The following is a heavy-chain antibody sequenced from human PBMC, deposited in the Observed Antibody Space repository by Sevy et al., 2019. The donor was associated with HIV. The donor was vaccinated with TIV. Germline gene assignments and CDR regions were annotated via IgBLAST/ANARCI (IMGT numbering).Heavy chain of an antibody. CDR3: ATVPPNYVFWSGSWKYYFDY. D-gene: IGHD3-3*01. Sequence: ASVKVSCKVSGYTLTELSMHWVRQAPGKGLEWMGGFDPEDCETIYAQKFQGRVIMTEDTSTDTAYMGLSSLRSEDTAVYYCATVPPNYVFWSGSWKYYFDYWGQGTLVTVSS. CDR2: FDPEDCET. CDR1: GYTLTELS. J-gene: IGHJ4*02. V-gene: IGHV1-24*01.